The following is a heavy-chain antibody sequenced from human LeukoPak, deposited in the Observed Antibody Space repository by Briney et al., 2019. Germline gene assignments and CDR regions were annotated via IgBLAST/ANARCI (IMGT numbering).Heavy chain of an antibody. D-gene: IGHD3-22*01. V-gene: IGHV3-21*01. J-gene: IGHJ4*02. Sequence: GGSLRLSCAASGFTFSSYWMHWVRQAPGKGLEWVSSISSSSSYIYYADSVKGRFTISRDNAKNSLYLQMNSLRAEDTAVYYCARDQSRERGYYYDSSGYYYFDYWGQGALVTVSS. CDR1: GFTFSSYW. CDR2: ISSSSSYI. CDR3: ARDQSRERGYYYDSSGYYYFDY.